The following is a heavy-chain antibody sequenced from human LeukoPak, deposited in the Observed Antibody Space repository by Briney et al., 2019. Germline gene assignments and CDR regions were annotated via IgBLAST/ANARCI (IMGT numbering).Heavy chain of an antibody. CDR2: INPNSGGT. CDR3: ARYAANSRYYFDY. J-gene: IGHJ4*02. D-gene: IGHD4/OR15-4a*01. V-gene: IGHV1-2*02. CDR1: GGTFSSYA. Sequence: ASVKVSCKASGGTFSSYAISWVRQAPGQGLEWMGWINPNSGGTNYAQKFQGRVTMTRDTSISTAYMELSRLRSDDTAVYYCARYAANSRYYFDYWGQGTLVTVSS.